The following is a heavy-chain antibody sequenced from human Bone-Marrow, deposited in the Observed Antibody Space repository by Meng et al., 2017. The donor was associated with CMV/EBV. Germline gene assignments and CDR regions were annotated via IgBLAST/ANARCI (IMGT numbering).Heavy chain of an antibody. CDR2: IYYSGST. CDR3: ARYKSPSPLSSTYSYVIAV. Sequence: SETLSLTCTVSGGPISSYYWSWIRQPPGKGLEWIGYIYYSGSTNYNPSLMSRVTISVDTSKNPFSLKLSSVTAADTAVYYCARYKSPSPLSSTYSYVIAVWSQGTTVTVSS. CDR1: GGPISSYY. D-gene: IGHD1-14*01. J-gene: IGHJ6*02. V-gene: IGHV4-59*01.